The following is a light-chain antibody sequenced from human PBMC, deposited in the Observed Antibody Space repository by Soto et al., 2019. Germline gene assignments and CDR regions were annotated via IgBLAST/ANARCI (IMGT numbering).Light chain of an antibody. CDR2: KAS. Sequence: DIQMTQSPSTLSASVGDRVTITCRASQSISSWLAWYQQKPGKAPKLLIYKASSLEGGVPSRFSGSGSGTEFTLTISSLKPDDFATYYCQQYNSYWTFGQGTKVEIK. CDR1: QSISSW. V-gene: IGKV1-5*03. J-gene: IGKJ1*01. CDR3: QQYNSYWT.